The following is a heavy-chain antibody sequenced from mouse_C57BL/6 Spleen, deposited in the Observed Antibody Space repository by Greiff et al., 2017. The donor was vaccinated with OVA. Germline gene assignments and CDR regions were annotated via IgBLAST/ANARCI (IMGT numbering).Heavy chain of an antibody. CDR1: GYTFTSYW. V-gene: IGHV1-52*01. CDR3: ARSGSIQFAY. D-gene: IGHD1-1*01. J-gene: IGHJ3*01. Sequence: VQLQQPGAELVRPGSSVKLSCKASGYTFTSYWMHWVKQRPIQGLEWIGNIDPSDSETHYNQKFKDKATLTVDKSSSTAYMQPSSLTSEDSAVYYCARSGSIQFAYWGQGTLVTVSA. CDR2: IDPSDSET.